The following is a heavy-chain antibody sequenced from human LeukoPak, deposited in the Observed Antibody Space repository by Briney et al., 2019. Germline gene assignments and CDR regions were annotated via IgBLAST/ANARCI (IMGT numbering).Heavy chain of an antibody. CDR3: ARLFPNRGSGIDY. CDR2: IKQDGSEK. D-gene: IGHD3-10*01. Sequence: GGSPRLSCAASGFTFSSFWMSWVRQAPGKGLEWVANIKQDGSEKYYVDSVKGRFTISRDNAKNSLYLQMNSLRAEDTAVYYCARLFPNRGSGIDYWGQGTLVTVSS. J-gene: IGHJ4*02. CDR1: GFTFSSFW. V-gene: IGHV3-7*01.